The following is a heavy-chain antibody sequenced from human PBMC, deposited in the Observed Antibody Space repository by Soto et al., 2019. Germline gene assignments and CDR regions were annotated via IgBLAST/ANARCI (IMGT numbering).Heavy chain of an antibody. CDR3: ARDMPLVSFDP. CDR2: IKQDGSEK. J-gene: IGHJ5*02. V-gene: IGHV3-7*01. CDR1: GSTFSSYW. Sequence: GSYPRLSCAASGSTFSSYWMSWVRQAPGKGLEWVANIKQDGSEKYYVDSVKGRFTISRDNAKNSLYLQMNSLRAEDTAVYYCARDMPLVSFDPWGQGTLVT. D-gene: IGHD2-2*01.